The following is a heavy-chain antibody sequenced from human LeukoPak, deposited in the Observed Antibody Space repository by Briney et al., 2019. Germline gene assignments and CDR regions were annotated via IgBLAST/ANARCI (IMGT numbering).Heavy chain of an antibody. CDR2: IYTSGST. J-gene: IGHJ4*02. V-gene: IGHV4-4*09. CDR3: ARQGGFYSNYAIDY. Sequence: PSETLSLTCTVSGGSISSYYWSWIRQPPGKGLEWIGYIYTSGSTNYNPSLKSRVTISVDTSKNQFSLKLSSVTAADTAEYYCARQGGFYSNYAIDYWGQGTLVTVSS. CDR1: GGSISSYY. D-gene: IGHD4-11*01.